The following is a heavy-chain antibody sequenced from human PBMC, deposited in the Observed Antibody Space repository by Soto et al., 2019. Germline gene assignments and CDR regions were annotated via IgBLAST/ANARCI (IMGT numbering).Heavy chain of an antibody. Sequence: ETLSLTCTVSGGSISSSSYYWGWIRQPPGKGLEWIGSIYYSGSTYYNPSLKSRVTISVDTSKNQFSLKLSSVTAADTAVYYCARGWRYYYGMDVWGQGTTVTVSS. D-gene: IGHD6-19*01. CDR3: ARGWRYYYGMDV. V-gene: IGHV4-39*01. CDR1: GGSISSSSYY. CDR2: IYYSGST. J-gene: IGHJ6*02.